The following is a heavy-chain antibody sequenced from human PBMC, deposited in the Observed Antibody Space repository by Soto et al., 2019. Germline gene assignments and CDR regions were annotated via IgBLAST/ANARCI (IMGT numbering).Heavy chain of an antibody. CDR1: GGSISSGDYY. J-gene: IGHJ4*02. Sequence: KPSETLSLTCTVSGGSISSGDYYWSWIRGPPGKGLEWIGYIYYSGSTYYNPSLKSRVTISVDTSKNQFSLKLSSVTAADTAVYYCARQLRYFDWVDFDYWGQGTLVTVSS. V-gene: IGHV4-30-4*01. CDR2: IYYSGST. D-gene: IGHD3-9*01. CDR3: ARQLRYFDWVDFDY.